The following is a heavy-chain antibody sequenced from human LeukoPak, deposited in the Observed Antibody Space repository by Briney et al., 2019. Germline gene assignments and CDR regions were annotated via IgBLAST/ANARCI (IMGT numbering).Heavy chain of an antibody. J-gene: IGHJ4*02. CDR3: ARDRPNYYGSDGHYYRRDGDY. V-gene: IGHV3-23*01. Sequence: PGGSLRLSCAASGFTFSIYAMSWVRQPPGKGLQWVSSITNRGGSTWYVDSVKGRFTITRDNSENRLYLQMHSLRAEDTAVYYCARDRPNYYGSDGHYYRRDGDYWGRGTLVSVSS. CDR1: GFTFSIYA. D-gene: IGHD3-22*01. CDR2: ITNRGGST.